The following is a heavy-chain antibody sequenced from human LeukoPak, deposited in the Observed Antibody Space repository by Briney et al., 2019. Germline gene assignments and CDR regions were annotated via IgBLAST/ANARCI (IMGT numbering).Heavy chain of an antibody. V-gene: IGHV4-30-2*01. D-gene: IGHD3-10*01. CDR3: ARVSMRGLWFGEIYGMDV. CDR1: GGSISSGGYS. J-gene: IGHJ6*02. CDR2: FYNSGST. Sequence: SQTLSLTCAVSGGSISSGGYSWSWIRQPPGKGLEWIGYFYNSGSTYYNPSLKSRVTISVDRSKNQFSLKLSSVTAADTAVYYCARVSMRGLWFGEIYGMDVWGQGTTVTVSS.